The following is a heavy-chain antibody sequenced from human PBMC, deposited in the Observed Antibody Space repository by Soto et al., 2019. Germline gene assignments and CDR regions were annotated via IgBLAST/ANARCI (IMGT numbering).Heavy chain of an antibody. CDR1: GFTCSGQW. J-gene: IGHJ4*02. V-gene: IGHV3-74*01. Sequence: GGSLRLSCEGSGFTCSGQWIHWVRQAPGKGLMWVSVINGDGSTTYYADSVKGRFTISRENAKNTLYLQMNSLRAEDTAVYYCVRVNYGSGSPNWGQGTLVTVSS. CDR2: INGDGSTT. D-gene: IGHD3-10*01. CDR3: VRVNYGSGSPN.